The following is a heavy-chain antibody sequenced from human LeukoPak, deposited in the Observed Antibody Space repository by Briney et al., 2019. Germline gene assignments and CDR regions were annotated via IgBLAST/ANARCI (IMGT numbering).Heavy chain of an antibody. J-gene: IGHJ4*02. V-gene: IGHV3-48*01. CDR2: ISSSSSTI. Sequence: GGSLRLSCAASGFTFSSHSMNWVRQAPGKGLEWVSYISSSSSTIYYADSVKGRFTISRDNAENSLYLQMNSLRAADTAVYYCARGAYYYEDWGQGTLVTVSS. CDR3: ARGAYYYED. CDR1: GFTFSSHS.